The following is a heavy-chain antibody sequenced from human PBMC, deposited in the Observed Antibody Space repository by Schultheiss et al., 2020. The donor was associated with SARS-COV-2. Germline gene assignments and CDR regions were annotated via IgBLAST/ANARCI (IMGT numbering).Heavy chain of an antibody. J-gene: IGHJ4*02. CDR3: ARLFRTTVTDYYFDY. CDR1: GGSFSGYY. V-gene: IGHV4-34*01. Sequence: SETLSLTCAVYGGSFSGYYWSWIRQPPGKGLEWIGSIYYSGSTYSNPSLKSRVTISVDTSQNQFSLKLSSVTAADTAVYYCARLFRTTVTDYYFDYWGQGTLVTVSS. D-gene: IGHD4-17*01. CDR2: IYYSGST.